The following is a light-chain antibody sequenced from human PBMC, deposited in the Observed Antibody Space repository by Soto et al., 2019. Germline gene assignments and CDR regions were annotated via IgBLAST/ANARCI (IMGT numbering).Light chain of an antibody. CDR1: QGISSY. J-gene: IGKJ1*01. CDR2: AAS. Sequence: AIRMTQSPSSFSASTGDRVTITCRASQGISSYLAWYQQKPGKAPKLLIYAASTLQSGVPSRFSGSGSGTDFTLTISCLQSEDFATYYCQQYNSYPCTFGQGTKVEIQ. V-gene: IGKV1-8*01. CDR3: QQYNSYPCT.